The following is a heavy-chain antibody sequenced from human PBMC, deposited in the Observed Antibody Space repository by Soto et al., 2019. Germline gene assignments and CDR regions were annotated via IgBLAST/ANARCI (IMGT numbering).Heavy chain of an antibody. CDR2: IIPMLGVR. J-gene: IGHJ3*02. D-gene: IGHD2-21*01. V-gene: IGHV1-69*02. CDR3: TIGSWSGEVFDI. CDR1: GGTFSTYS. Sequence: QVQLVQSGAEVKKPGSSVKVSCKDSGGTFSTYSMFWVRQAPGQGLEWMGRIIPMLGVRNSAQRFQDRGTITADKSTATVHMELSSLRSEDTALYYCTIGSWSGEVFDIWGQGTMVTVSS.